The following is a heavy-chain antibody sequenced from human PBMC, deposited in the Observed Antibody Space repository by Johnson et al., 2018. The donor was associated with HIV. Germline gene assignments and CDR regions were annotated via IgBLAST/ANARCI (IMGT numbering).Heavy chain of an antibody. V-gene: IGHV3-20*03. CDR2: INWDGTYT. J-gene: IGHJ3*02. CDR1: GFTFDDYG. D-gene: IGHD6-19*01. CDR3: AKDLRLSSGQWLVQGGAFDI. Sequence: VQLVESGGGLVQPGGSLRLSSAASGFTFDDYGMSWVRQAPGKGLEWVSGINWDGTYTGYVGSVKGRFTISRDNGKNSLYLQMNSLRVEDTALYYCAKDLRLSSGQWLVQGGAFDIWGQGTMVTVSS.